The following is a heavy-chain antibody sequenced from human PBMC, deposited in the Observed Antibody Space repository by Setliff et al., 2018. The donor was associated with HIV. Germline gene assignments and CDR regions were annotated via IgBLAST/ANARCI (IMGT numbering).Heavy chain of an antibody. J-gene: IGHJ4*02. Sequence: GGSLRLSCAAPGFTFSSYAMSWVRQAPGKGLEWVSATSGSGFGTYYADSVKGRFTISRDNSKNTLYLQMNSLRAEDTAVYYCAKHRDFGSGGYFDHWGQGTKVTVSS. CDR3: AKHRDFGSGGYFDH. D-gene: IGHD3-10*01. CDR2: TSGSGFGT. V-gene: IGHV3-23*01. CDR1: GFTFSSYA.